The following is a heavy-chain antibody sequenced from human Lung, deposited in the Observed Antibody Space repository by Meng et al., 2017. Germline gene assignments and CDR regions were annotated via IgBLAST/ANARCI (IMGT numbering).Heavy chain of an antibody. CDR1: GFSFRSYG. CDR2: IWNDGSNQ. J-gene: IGHJ4*02. Sequence: QVPLVEAGGGVVQPGKSLRVSCEASGFSFRSYGMHWVRQAPGKGLEWVAVIWNDGSNQYYADSVKGRFSISRDNSKNTLFLQMNSLRAEDTAMYFCARDERATQFEYWGQGTLVTVSS. V-gene: IGHV3-33*01. CDR3: ARDERATQFEY.